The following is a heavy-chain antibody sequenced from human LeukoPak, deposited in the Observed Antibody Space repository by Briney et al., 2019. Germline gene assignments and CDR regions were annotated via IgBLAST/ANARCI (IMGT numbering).Heavy chain of an antibody. CDR1: GFTFSSYA. V-gene: IGHV3-23*01. CDR2: ISGSGGST. J-gene: IGHJ4*02. Sequence: GGSLRLSCVASGFTFSSYAVSWVRQAPGKGLEWVSAISGSGGSTYYADSVKGRFTISRDNSKNTLYLQMNSLRAEDTAVYYCARSLYDYVWGSYRDYWGQGTLVTVSS. D-gene: IGHD3-16*02. CDR3: ARSLYDYVWGSYRDY.